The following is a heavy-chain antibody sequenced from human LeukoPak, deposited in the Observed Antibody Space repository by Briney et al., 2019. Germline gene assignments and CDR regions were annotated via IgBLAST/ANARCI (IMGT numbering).Heavy chain of an antibody. J-gene: IGHJ4*02. D-gene: IGHD2-2*01. V-gene: IGHV3-11*06. CDR3: ARGHIVVVPAAPFDY. CDR2: ISSSSSYI. Sequence: GGSLRLSCAASGFTFSDYYMSWIRQAPGKGLEWVSSISSSSSYIYYADSVKGRFTISRDNAKNSLYLQMNSLRAEDTAVYYCARGHIVVVPAAPFDYWGQGTLVTVSS. CDR1: GFTFSDYY.